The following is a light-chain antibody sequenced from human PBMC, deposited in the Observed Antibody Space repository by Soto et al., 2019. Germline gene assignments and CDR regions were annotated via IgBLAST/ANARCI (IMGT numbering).Light chain of an antibody. V-gene: IGKV1-33*01. CDR1: QDIRNF. CDR3: QQYDIPPT. J-gene: IGKJ2*01. Sequence: DIQMTQSPSSLSASVGDRVTITCQASQDIRNFLNWYQQKPGKAPKLLIYDASNLETGVPSRFSGSGSGTDFTSTISSLQPEDIATYYCQQYDIPPTFGQGTKLEIK. CDR2: DAS.